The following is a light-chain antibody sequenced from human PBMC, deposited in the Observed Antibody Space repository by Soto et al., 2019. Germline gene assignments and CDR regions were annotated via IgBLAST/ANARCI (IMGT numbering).Light chain of an antibody. CDR2: EGS. Sequence: QSALTQPASVSGSPRQSITISCTGTSSDVGSYNLVSWFQHHPGKAPKLMIYEGSKRPSGVSNRFSGSKSGNTASLTISGLQAEDEADYYCCSFAGSSTYVVFGGGTKLTVL. CDR1: SSDVGSYNL. J-gene: IGLJ2*01. CDR3: CSFAGSSTYVV. V-gene: IGLV2-23*01.